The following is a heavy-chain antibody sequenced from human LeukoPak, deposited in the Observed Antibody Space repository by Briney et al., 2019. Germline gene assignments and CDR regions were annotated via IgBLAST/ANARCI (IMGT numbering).Heavy chain of an antibody. CDR2: IYPNSGGT. Sequence: ASVKVSCKASGYTFTDYYIHWVRQAPGQGLEWLGWIYPNSGGTSYAQKFQGRVTMTRDTSISAAYMELTRLRSDDTAMHYCARDGVSGGAFDIWGQGTMVTVSS. D-gene: IGHD2-8*01. J-gene: IGHJ3*02. CDR3: ARDGVSGGAFDI. CDR1: GYTFTDYY. V-gene: IGHV1-2*02.